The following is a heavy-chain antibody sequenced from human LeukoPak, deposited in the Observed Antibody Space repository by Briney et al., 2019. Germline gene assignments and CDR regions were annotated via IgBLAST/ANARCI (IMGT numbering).Heavy chain of an antibody. D-gene: IGHD2-15*01. V-gene: IGHV1-69*13. Sequence: SVKVSCKAPGGTFSSYAISWVRQAPGQGLEWMGRIIPIFGTANYAQKFQGRVTITADESTSTAYMELSSLRSEDTAVYCCARVRVVVVVAAATRLDYWGQGTLVTVSS. CDR3: ARVRVVVVVAAATRLDY. J-gene: IGHJ4*02. CDR2: IIPIFGTA. CDR1: GGTFSSYA.